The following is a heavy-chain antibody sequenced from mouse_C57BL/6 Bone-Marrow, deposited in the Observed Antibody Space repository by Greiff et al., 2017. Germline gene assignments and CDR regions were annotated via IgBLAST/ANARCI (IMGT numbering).Heavy chain of an antibody. Sequence: VQLQQSGPELVKPGASVKISCKASGYTFTDYYMNWVKQSHGKSLEWIGDINPNNGGTSYNQKFKGKATLTVDKSSSTAYMELRSLTSEDSAVYYCAREEYYGNPLWYFDVWGTGTTVTVSS. V-gene: IGHV1-26*01. CDR2: INPNNGGT. J-gene: IGHJ1*03. CDR3: AREEYYGNPLWYFDV. D-gene: IGHD1-1*01. CDR1: GYTFTDYY.